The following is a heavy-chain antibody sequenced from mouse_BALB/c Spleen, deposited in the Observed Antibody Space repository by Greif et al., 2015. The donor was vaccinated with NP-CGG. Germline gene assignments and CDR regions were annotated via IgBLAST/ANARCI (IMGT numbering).Heavy chain of an antibody. Sequence: EVQLVESGGGLVKPGGSLKLSCAASGFTFSSYTMSWVRQTPEKRLEWVATISSGGSYTYYPDSVKGRFTISRDNAKNTLYLQMSSLKSEDTAMYYCTRGGGNYGFDYWGQGTTLTVSS. V-gene: IGHV5-6-4*01. CDR3: TRGGGNYGFDY. CDR1: GFTFSSYT. CDR2: ISSGGSYT. J-gene: IGHJ2*01. D-gene: IGHD2-1*01.